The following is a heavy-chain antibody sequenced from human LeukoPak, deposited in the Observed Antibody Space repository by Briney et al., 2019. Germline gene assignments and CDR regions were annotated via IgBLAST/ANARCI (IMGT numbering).Heavy chain of an antibody. V-gene: IGHV4-59*01. Sequence: SETLSLTCTVSGGSISSYYWSWIRQPPGKGLEWIGYIYYSGSTNYNPALKSRVTISVDTSKNQFSLKLSSVTAADTAVYYCARTSQIAAAGTGTEYFQHWGQGTLVTVSS. CDR2: IYYSGST. CDR3: ARTSQIAAAGTGTEYFQH. D-gene: IGHD6-13*01. J-gene: IGHJ1*01. CDR1: GGSISSYY.